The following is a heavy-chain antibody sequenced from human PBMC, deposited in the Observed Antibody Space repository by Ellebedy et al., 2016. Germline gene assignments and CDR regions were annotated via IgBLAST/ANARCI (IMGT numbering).Heavy chain of an antibody. V-gene: IGHV4-30-2*01. CDR2: IYHSGST. J-gene: IGHJ4*02. CDR3: ARAAPMGDFDY. Sequence: SETLSLTXAVSGCSISSGGYSWSWIRQPPGKGLEWIGYIYHSGSTYYNPSLKSRVTISVDRSKNQFSLKLSSVTAADTAVYYCARAAPMGDFDYWGQGTLVTVSS. CDR1: GCSISSGGYS. D-gene: IGHD3-10*01.